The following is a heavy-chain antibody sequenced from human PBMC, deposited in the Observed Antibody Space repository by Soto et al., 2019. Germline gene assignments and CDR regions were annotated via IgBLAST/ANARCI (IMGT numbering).Heavy chain of an antibody. V-gene: IGHV4-39*01. J-gene: IGHJ4*02. D-gene: IGHD3-16*01. CDR2: TYYRRNT. CDR3: ARSALGLATLKILEY. Sequence: PSETLSLTCSVSGGSIDSTDFYWVWVRQAPGEGLEWIGSTYYRRNTYYNSFLRSRVTLSVDTSKNQLSLKLSSVTAADTAVYYCARSALGLATLKILEYWSQGTPVTVSS. CDR1: GGSIDSTDFY.